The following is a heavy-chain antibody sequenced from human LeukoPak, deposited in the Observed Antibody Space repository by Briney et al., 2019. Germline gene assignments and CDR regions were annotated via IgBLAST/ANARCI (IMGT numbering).Heavy chain of an antibody. CDR2: ISGSGGST. J-gene: IGHJ4*02. D-gene: IGHD6-19*01. V-gene: IGHV3-23*01. CDR3: AKSRGVREYSSGWSFDY. Sequence: PGGSLRLSCAASGFTFSSYGMSWVRQAPGKGLEWVSAISGSGGSTYYADSVKGRFTISRDNSKNTLYLQMNSLRAEDTAVYYCAKSRGVREYSSGWSFDYWGQGTLVTVSS. CDR1: GFTFSSYG.